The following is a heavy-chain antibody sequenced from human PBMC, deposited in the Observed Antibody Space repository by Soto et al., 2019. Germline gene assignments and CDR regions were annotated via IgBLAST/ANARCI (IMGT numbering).Heavy chain of an antibody. Sequence: EVQLLESGGGLAHPGGSLRVSCAVSGFSFSTYGVTWVRQAPGKGLEWVSGVSGGSGVTHYADSVKGRFTLTGDNSKNTVYLHMDSLRVEDTAVYYCANWNGYGDYWGQGTLVTVSS. J-gene: IGHJ4*02. V-gene: IGHV3-23*01. CDR2: VSGGSGVT. CDR1: GFSFSTYG. D-gene: IGHD1-1*01. CDR3: ANWNGYGDY.